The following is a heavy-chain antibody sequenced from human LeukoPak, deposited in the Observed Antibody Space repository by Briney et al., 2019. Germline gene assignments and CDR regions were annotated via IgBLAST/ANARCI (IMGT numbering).Heavy chain of an antibody. J-gene: IGHJ4*02. Sequence: SETLSLTCTVSGDSISSYYWSWIRQPPGKGLEWIGYIYYGGSTNYNPSLKSRVTISVDTSKNQFSLKLSSVTAADTAVYYCARVALYSSSSFDYWGQGTLVTVSS. D-gene: IGHD6-6*01. CDR3: ARVALYSSSSFDY. CDR1: GDSISSYY. V-gene: IGHV4-59*01. CDR2: IYYGGST.